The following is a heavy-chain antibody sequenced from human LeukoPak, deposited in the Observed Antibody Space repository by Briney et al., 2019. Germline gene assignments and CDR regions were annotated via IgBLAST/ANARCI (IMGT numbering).Heavy chain of an antibody. V-gene: IGHV6-1*01. CDR2: TYYRSKWYN. D-gene: IGHD1-1*01. Sequence: SQTLSLTCAISGDSVSSNSAAWHWIRQSPSRGLEWLGRTYYRSKWYNDYAVSVKSRITINPDTSKNQFSLQLNSVTPEDTAVYYCARGTHHNLYYFDYWGQGTLVTVSS. J-gene: IGHJ4*02. CDR1: GDSVSSNSAA. CDR3: ARGTHHNLYYFDY.